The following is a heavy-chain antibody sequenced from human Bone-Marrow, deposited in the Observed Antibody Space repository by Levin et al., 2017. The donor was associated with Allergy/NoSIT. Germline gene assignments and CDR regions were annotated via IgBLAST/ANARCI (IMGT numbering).Heavy chain of an antibody. D-gene: IGHD3-3*01. Sequence: SQTLSLTCAVSGYSIRSGYYWGWIRQPPGKGLEWIGSIYHSGSTYYNPSLKSRVTISVDTSKNQFSLKLSSVTAADTAVYYCARGRDFWSGYYLDYWGQGTLVTVSS. CDR2: IYHSGST. CDR3: ARGRDFWSGYYLDY. CDR1: GYSIRSGYY. V-gene: IGHV4-38-2*01. J-gene: IGHJ4*02.